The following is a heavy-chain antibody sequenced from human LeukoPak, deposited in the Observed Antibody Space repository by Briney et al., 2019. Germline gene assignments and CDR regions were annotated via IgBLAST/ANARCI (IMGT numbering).Heavy chain of an antibody. V-gene: IGHV1-18*01. CDR1: GYTFTSYD. CDR3: ARSISGHSDY. D-gene: IGHD2-15*01. J-gene: IGHJ4*02. Sequence: ASVKVSCKASGYTFTSYDINWVRQATGQGLEWMGWISAYNGNTNYAQKLQGRVTMTTDTSTSTAYMELRSLRSDDTAVYYCARSISGHSDYWGQGTPVTVSS. CDR2: ISAYNGNT.